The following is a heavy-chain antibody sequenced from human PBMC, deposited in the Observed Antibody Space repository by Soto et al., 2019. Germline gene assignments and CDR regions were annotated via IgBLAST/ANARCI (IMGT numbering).Heavy chain of an antibody. CDR3: AIAYYEIRTGSNSMDV. V-gene: IGHV4-4*07. CDR2: VSTNGAT. J-gene: IGHJ6*02. D-gene: IGHD3-9*01. CDR1: DDFISSYY. Sequence: SETLSLTCTVSDDFISSYYWNWIRQPAGKGLEWIGRVSTNGATNYNPSLESRVTMSVDTSKNQFSLKLSSLTDADTVVYFCAIAYYEIRTGSNSMDVWGQGTTGTVSS.